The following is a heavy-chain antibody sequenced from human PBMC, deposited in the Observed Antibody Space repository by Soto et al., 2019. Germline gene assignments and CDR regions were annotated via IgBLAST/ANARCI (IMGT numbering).Heavy chain of an antibody. Sequence: HPGGSLRLSCAASGFAFSSNWMNWVRQAPGEGLVWVARINRDGSTTTYADSVKGRFTISRDNAKNTLYLQVNSLRAEDTAVYYCAREIAVAGRSDYYYYMDVWGKGTTVTVSS. CDR3: AREIAVAGRSDYYYYMDV. CDR1: GFAFSSNW. CDR2: INRDGSTT. D-gene: IGHD6-19*01. J-gene: IGHJ6*03. V-gene: IGHV3-74*03.